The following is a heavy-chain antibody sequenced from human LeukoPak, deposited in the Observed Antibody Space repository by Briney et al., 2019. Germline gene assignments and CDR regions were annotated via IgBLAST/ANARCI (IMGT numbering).Heavy chain of an antibody. J-gene: IGHJ4*02. CDR2: ISGSGGGT. V-gene: IGHV3-23*01. Sequence: GGSLRLSCAASGFTFSSYAMSWVRQAPGKGLEWVSVISGSGGGTYYADGVKGRFTISRDKSKNTLSLQMNSLRAEDTAVYYCARARAPTWDSSGWSVEDETDYWGQGTLVTVSS. CDR1: GFTFSSYA. D-gene: IGHD6-19*01. CDR3: ARARAPTWDSSGWSVEDETDY.